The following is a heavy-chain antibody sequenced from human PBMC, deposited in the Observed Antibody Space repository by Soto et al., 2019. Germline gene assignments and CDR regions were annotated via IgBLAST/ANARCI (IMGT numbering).Heavy chain of an antibody. Sequence: SVKVSCKASGGTFSSYAISWLRQAPGQGLEWMGGIIPIFGTANYAQKFQGRVTITADESTSTAYMELSSLRSEDTAVYYCARAVDHEKYYFDYWGQGTLVTVSS. CDR3: ARAVDHEKYYFDY. CDR1: GGTFSSYA. CDR2: IIPIFGTA. V-gene: IGHV1-69*13. D-gene: IGHD5-12*01. J-gene: IGHJ4*02.